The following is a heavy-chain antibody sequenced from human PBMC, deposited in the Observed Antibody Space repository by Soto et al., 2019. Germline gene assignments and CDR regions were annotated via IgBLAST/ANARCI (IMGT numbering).Heavy chain of an antibody. V-gene: IGHV4-30-4*01. D-gene: IGHD3-22*01. J-gene: IGHJ5*02. Sequence: SETLSLTCTVSGGSISSGDYYWSWIRQPPGKGLEWIGYIYYSGSTYYNPSLKSRVTISVDTPKNQFSLKLSSVTAADTAVCYCARHTTYYYDSSGYYKNWFDPWGQGTLVTVSS. CDR3: ARHTTYYYDSSGYYKNWFDP. CDR2: IYYSGST. CDR1: GGSISSGDYY.